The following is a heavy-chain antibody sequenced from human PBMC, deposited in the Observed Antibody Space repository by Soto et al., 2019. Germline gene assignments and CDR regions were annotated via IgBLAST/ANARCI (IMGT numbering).Heavy chain of an antibody. Sequence: ASVKVSCKASGYTFTGYYMHWVRQAPGQGLEWMGWINPNSGGTNYAQKFQGWVTMTRDTSISTAYMELSRLRSDDTAVYYCARDGALNYYYYGMDVWGQGTTVTVSS. J-gene: IGHJ6*02. D-gene: IGHD3-16*01. CDR1: GYTFTGYY. V-gene: IGHV1-2*04. CDR3: ARDGALNYYYYGMDV. CDR2: INPNSGGT.